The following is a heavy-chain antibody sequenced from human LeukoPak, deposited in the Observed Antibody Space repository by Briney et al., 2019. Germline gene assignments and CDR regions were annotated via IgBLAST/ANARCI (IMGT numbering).Heavy chain of an antibody. CDR1: GGSIRSYY. CDR2: IYYSGST. CDR3: AKELNYYDSSGYYYGYFQH. V-gene: IGHV4-59*01. Sequence: SGTLSLTCTVSGGSIRSYYWSWIRQPPGKGLEWIGYIYYSGSTNYNPSLKSRVAISVDTSKNQFSLKLDSVTAADTAVYYCAKELNYYDSSGYYYGYFQHWGQGTLVTVSS. D-gene: IGHD3-22*01. J-gene: IGHJ1*01.